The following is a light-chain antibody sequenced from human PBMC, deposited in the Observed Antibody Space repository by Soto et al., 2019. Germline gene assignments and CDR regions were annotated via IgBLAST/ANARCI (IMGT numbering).Light chain of an antibody. J-gene: IGKJ1*01. Sequence: IVMTQTPLSSPVTLGQPASISCRSSQSLVHSNGKTYLSWLHQRPGQPPRLLIYKISERFSGVSDRFSGSGAGTDFTLRISRVEAGDFGVYYCMQVTHFPGSCGRGTKVYVK. V-gene: IGKV2-24*01. CDR1: QSLVHSNGKTY. CDR2: KIS. CDR3: MQVTHFPGS.